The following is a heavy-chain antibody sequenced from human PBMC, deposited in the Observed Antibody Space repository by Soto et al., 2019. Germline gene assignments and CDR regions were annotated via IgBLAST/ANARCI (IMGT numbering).Heavy chain of an antibody. Sequence: PGGSLRLSCAASGFTFSSYEMNWVGQAPGKGLEWVSYISSSGSTIYYADSVKGRFTISRDNAKNSLYLQMNSLRAEDTAVYYCERDRAYCAGDCYSSIDYWGQGTLVTVSS. J-gene: IGHJ4*02. CDR2: ISSSGSTI. D-gene: IGHD2-21*02. CDR3: ERDRAYCAGDCYSSIDY. CDR1: GFTFSSYE. V-gene: IGHV3-48*03.